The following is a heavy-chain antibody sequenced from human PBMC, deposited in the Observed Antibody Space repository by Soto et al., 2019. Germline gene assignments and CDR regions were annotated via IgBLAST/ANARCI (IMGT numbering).Heavy chain of an antibody. CDR3: AREHDNRAFDY. Sequence: PSQTLSLTCAISGDSVSNNSVAWNWVRQSPSRGLEWLGRTYYRSKWHYDYAPSVRSRITINPDNAKNSLYLQMDSLRAEDTAVYYCAREHDNRAFDYWGQGTLVTVSS. CDR1: GDSVSNNSVA. D-gene: IGHD3-22*01. V-gene: IGHV6-1*01. J-gene: IGHJ4*02. CDR2: TYYRSKWHY.